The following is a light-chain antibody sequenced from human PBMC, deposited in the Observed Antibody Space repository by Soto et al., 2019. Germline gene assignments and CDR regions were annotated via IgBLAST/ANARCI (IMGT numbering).Light chain of an antibody. CDR2: EVS. CDR1: SSDIGAYDY. V-gene: IGLV2-14*01. CDR3: SSYTSSSTQV. J-gene: IGLJ1*01. Sequence: QSALTQPASLSGSPGQSITISCTGTSSDIGAYDYVSWYQQYPGKAPKLMIHEVSNRPSGVSNRFSGSKSGNTASLTISGLQAEDEADYYCSSYTSSSTQVFGTGTKVTVL.